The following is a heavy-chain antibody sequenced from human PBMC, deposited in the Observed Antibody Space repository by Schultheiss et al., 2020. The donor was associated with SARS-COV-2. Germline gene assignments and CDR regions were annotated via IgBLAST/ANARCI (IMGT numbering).Heavy chain of an antibody. Sequence: KISCKASGGTFSSYAISWVRQAPGQGLEWMGGIIPIFGTANYAQKFQDRITITRDTSASTSYMELSSLRSEDTAVYYCARAGLELNNWFGPWGQGTLVTVSS. D-gene: IGHD3-10*01. CDR2: IIPIFGTA. J-gene: IGHJ5*02. CDR1: GGTFSSYA. V-gene: IGHV1-69*05. CDR3: ARAGLELNNWFGP.